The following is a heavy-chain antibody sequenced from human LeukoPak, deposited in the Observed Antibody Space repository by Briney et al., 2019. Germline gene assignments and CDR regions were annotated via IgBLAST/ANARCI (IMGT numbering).Heavy chain of an antibody. CDR3: ARRPGN. V-gene: IGHV3-7*03. CDR2: IKEDGSEK. CDR1: GFVFRSYW. Sequence: GGSLRLSCAASGFVFRSYWMTWVRQPPGKGLEWVAYIKEDGSEKYYVDSVKGRFTISRDSSKNTLFLQMNDLTVEDTARYYCARRPGNWGQGILVTVSS. J-gene: IGHJ4*02. D-gene: IGHD1-14*01.